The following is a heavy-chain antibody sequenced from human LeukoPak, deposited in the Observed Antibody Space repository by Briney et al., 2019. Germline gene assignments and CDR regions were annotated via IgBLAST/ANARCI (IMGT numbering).Heavy chain of an antibody. Sequence: GASLRLSCAASGFILSDYSMSWIRQARGKGLEWLSYISDRGTIIHNADSVRGRLTISRDSAKNSLFLQMNRLRADDTAVYYCARDSTPPNYTSGKNDAFDIWGQGTLVSVSS. CDR1: GFILSDYS. J-gene: IGHJ3*02. CDR3: ARDSTPPNYTSGKNDAFDI. CDR2: ISDRGTII. D-gene: IGHD3-10*01. V-gene: IGHV3-11*01.